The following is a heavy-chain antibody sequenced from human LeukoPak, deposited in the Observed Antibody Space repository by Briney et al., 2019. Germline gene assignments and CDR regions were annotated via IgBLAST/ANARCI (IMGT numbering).Heavy chain of an antibody. CDR3: AKGLKTAVGPYKGYHYHMDV. V-gene: IGHV3-23*01. CDR1: GFTFSSYA. D-gene: IGHD5-18*01. CDR2: ISGSGVST. J-gene: IGHJ6*03. Sequence: GVSLRLSCAASGFTFSSYAMSWVRQAPGKGLEWVSVISGSGVSTYYADSVKGRFTISRDNSKNTLSLQVSSLRAEDTAIYYCAKGLKTAVGPYKGYHYHMDVWGKGTTVTVSS.